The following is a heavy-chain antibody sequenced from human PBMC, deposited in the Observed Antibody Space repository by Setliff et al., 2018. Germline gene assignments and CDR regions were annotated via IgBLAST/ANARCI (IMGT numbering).Heavy chain of an antibody. V-gene: IGHV4-59*01. CDR3: ARGLHDTSDDYYVGAFDM. CDR1: GGSISPYY. D-gene: IGHD3-22*01. CDR2: IYHSGYT. J-gene: IGHJ3*02. Sequence: SETLSLTCTVSGGSISPYYWSWIRQPPGKGLEWIGYIYHSGYTSYNPSLKSRVTLSVDTSKNKLYLRLTSVTAADTALYYCARGLHDTSDDYYVGAFDMWGLGTKVTVSS.